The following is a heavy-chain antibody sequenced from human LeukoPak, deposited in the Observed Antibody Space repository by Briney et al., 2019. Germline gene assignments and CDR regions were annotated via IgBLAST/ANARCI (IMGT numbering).Heavy chain of an antibody. D-gene: IGHD2-2*01. Sequence: PGGSLRLSCAASGFRFSSYAMSWVRQAPGKGLEWVSVIYSGGSTYYADSVKGRFTISRDNSKNTLYLQMNSLRAEDTAVYYCARAQGWATQPAYAFDIWGQGTMVTVSS. CDR3: ARAQGWATQPAYAFDI. V-gene: IGHV3-53*01. J-gene: IGHJ3*02. CDR2: IYSGGST. CDR1: GFRFSSYA.